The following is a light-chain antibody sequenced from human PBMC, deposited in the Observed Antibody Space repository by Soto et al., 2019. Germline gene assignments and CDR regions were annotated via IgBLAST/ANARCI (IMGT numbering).Light chain of an antibody. CDR1: SSDVGSYKY. CDR3: CSYAGSSTLV. V-gene: IGLV2-11*01. J-gene: IGLJ3*02. CDR2: DVN. Sequence: QSALTQPRSVSGSPGQSVAISCTGTSSDVGSYKYVSLYQQHPGKAPKLMIYDVNKRPSGVPDRFSGSKSGNTASLTISWLQAEDEADYDCCSYAGSSTLVFGGGTKLTVL.